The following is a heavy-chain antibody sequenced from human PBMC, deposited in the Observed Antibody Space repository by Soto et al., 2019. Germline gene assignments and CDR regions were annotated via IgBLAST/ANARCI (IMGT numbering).Heavy chain of an antibody. J-gene: IGHJ3*02. V-gene: IGHV3-21*01. CDR1: GFTFSSYS. Sequence: GVSLRLSCAASGFTFSSYSMNWVRQAPGKGLEWVSSISSSSSYICYADSVKGRFTISRDNAKNSLYLQMNSLRAEDTAVYYCARSTRTPVDAVDIWGQGTMDTVSS. CDR2: ISSSSSYI. CDR3: ARSTRTPVDAVDI.